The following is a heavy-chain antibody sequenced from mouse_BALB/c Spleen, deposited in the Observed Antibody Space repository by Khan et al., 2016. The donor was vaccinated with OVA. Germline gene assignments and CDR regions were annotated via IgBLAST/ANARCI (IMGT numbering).Heavy chain of an antibody. CDR2: VNPNNGDT. CDR3: ARGYEFFPY. D-gene: IGHD2-12*01. J-gene: IGHJ3*01. V-gene: IGHV1-26*01. CDR1: GYSFTVYY. Sequence: VQLQQSGPDLVKPGASVKISCKASGYSFTVYYMTWVKQSHGKSSEWIGRVNPNNGDTNYNQNFKGKAILTVDKSSNTAYMELRNLTSEDSAVFYCARGYEFFPYWGQGTLVTVSA.